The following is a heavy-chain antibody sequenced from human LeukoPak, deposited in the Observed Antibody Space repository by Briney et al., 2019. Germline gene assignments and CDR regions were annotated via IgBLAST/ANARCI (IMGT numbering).Heavy chain of an antibody. J-gene: IGHJ4*02. CDR1: GGSISSDY. Sequence: SETLSLTCTVSGGSISSDYWQWIRQPPGKGLEWVGYIYNSGSNTYNPSPKRRVTISIDTSKNQFSLKLTSVTAADTAVYYCATRGYWGQGTLVTVSS. D-gene: IGHD3-10*01. V-gene: IGHV4-59*08. CDR3: ATRGY. CDR2: IYNSGSN.